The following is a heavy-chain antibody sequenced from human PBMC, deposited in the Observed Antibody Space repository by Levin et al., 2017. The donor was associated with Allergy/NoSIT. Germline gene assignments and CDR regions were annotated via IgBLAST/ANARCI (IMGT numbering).Heavy chain of an antibody. D-gene: IGHD3-16*01. Sequence: SCAASGFTFSSYAMHWVRQAPGKGLEWVAVISYDGSNKYYADSVKGRFTISRDNSKNTLYLQMNSLRAEDTAVYYCAAGPQSRRGIPLAAPDYWGQGTLVTVSS. J-gene: IGHJ4*02. CDR1: GFTFSSYA. CDR3: AAGPQSRRGIPLAAPDY. CDR2: ISYDGSNK. V-gene: IGHV3-30-3*01.